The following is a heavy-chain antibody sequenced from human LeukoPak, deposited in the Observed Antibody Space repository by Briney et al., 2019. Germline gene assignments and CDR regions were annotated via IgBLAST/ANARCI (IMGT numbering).Heavy chain of an antibody. CDR3: ARDRGYDGFDI. V-gene: IGHV3-7*01. CDR2: IKQDGSGQ. CDR1: GFAFSDYW. Sequence: GGSLRLSCAASGFAFSDYWMSWVRQAPGKGLEWVANIKQDGSGQYYVESVKGRFTIARDNAKNSLYLQMNSLRAEDTALYYCARDRGYDGFDIWGQGTTVTVSS. D-gene: IGHD3-22*01. J-gene: IGHJ3*02.